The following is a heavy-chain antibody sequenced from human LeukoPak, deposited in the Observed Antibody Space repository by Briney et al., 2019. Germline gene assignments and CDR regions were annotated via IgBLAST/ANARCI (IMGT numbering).Heavy chain of an antibody. Sequence: ASVKVSCKASGYTFISYGISWVRQAPGQGLEWMGWISAYNGNTKYAQKFQGRVTMTTDTSTSTAYMELRSLRSDDTAVYYCARDRVVVVPAAMPGDSYNGMGVWGQGTTVTVSS. CDR3: ARDRVVVVPAAMPGDSYNGMGV. CDR2: ISAYNGNT. V-gene: IGHV1-18*01. CDR1: GYTFISYG. D-gene: IGHD2-2*01. J-gene: IGHJ6*02.